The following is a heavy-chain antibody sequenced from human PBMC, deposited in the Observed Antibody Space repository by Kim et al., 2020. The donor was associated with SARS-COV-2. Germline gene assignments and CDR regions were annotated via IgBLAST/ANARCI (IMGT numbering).Heavy chain of an antibody. V-gene: IGHV4-59*08. D-gene: IGHD6-6*01. J-gene: IGHJ4*01. CDR1: GGSISTYY. CDR2: IYYSGSS. Sequence: SETLSLTCTVSGGSISTYYWSWIRQPPGKGLEWIGYIYYSGSSNYNPSLRSRVTISVDTSKNQFSLKLNSVTAADTAVYYCAIHRGYSRSPWLGGVFDY. CDR3: AIHRGYSRSPWLGGVFDY.